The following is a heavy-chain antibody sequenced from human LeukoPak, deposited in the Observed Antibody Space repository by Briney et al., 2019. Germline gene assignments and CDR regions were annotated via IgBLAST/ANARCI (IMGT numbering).Heavy chain of an antibody. V-gene: IGHV3-21*01. CDR3: ARGKTRQNIVTRKTYNWFDP. J-gene: IGHJ5*02. CDR2: ISSSSDYI. CDR1: GFTFSTYN. D-gene: IGHD2/OR15-2a*01. Sequence: GGSLRLSCAVSGFTFSTYNMNWVRQAPGKGLEWVSSISSSSDYIYYADSVKGRFTISRDNAKKSLYLQMKSLRAEDTAVYYCARGKTRQNIVTRKTYNWFDPWGQGTLVTVSS.